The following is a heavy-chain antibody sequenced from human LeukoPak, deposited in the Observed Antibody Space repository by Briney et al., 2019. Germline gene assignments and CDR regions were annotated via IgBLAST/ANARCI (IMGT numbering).Heavy chain of an antibody. CDR2: ISAYNGNT. CDR1: GYTFTSHG. V-gene: IGHV1-18*01. D-gene: IGHD3-22*01. J-gene: IGHJ4*02. CDR3: ARDNYYDSSGLLDY. Sequence: ASVKVSCKASGYTFTSHGISWVRQAPGQGLEWMGWISAYNGNTNYAQKLQGRVTMTTDTSTSTAYMELRSLRSDDTAVYYCARDNYYDSSGLLDYWGQGTLVTVSS.